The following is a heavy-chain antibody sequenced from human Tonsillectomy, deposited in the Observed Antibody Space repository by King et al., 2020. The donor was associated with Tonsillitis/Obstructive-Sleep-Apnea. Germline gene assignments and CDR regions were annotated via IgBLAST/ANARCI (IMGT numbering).Heavy chain of an antibody. CDR3: ARSRRERYCSSTSCFKNYYYHYLAV. D-gene: IGHD2-2*01. CDR1: GGTFISYA. J-gene: IGHJ6*03. CDR2: IIPVVGAA. V-gene: IGHV1-69*01. Sequence: QLVQSGAEVKKPGGSVRVSCKASGGTFISYAISWGRQAPGQGPGWGGGIIPVVGAAHYTQKFQGRVTITADESTSTAYMEMCSLGYEDTPVYCCARSRRERYCSSTSCFKNYYYHYLAVWGKGTTVTVSS.